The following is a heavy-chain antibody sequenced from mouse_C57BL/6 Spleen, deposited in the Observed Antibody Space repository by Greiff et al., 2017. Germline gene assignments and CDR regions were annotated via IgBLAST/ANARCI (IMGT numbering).Heavy chain of an antibody. V-gene: IGHV3-6*01. J-gene: IGHJ3*01. CDR3: ARDDYGSSWFAY. CDR1: GYSFTSGYY. CDR2: ISYDGSN. D-gene: IGHD1-1*01. Sequence: ESGPGLVKPSQSLSLTCSVTGYSFTSGYYWNWIRQFPGNKLEWMGYISYDGSNNYNPSLKNRITITRDTSKNQFFLKLNSVTTEDTATYYCARDDYGSSWFAYWGQGTLVTVSA.